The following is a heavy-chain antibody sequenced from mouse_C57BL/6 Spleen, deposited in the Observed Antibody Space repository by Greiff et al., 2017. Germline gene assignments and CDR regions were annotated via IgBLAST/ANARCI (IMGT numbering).Heavy chain of an antibody. CDR1: GYTFTDYN. D-gene: IGHD2-4*01. CDR2: INPNNGGT. CDR3: ARLDDYDKGSWFAY. Sequence: EVQLQQSGPELVKPGASVKIPCKASGYTFTDYNMDWVKQSHGKSLEWIGDINPNNGGTIYNQKVKGKATLTVDKSSSTAYMELRSLTSEDTAVYYCARLDDYDKGSWFAYWGQGTLVTVSA. V-gene: IGHV1-18*01. J-gene: IGHJ3*01.